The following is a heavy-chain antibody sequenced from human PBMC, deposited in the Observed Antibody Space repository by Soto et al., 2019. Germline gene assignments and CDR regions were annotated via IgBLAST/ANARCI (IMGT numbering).Heavy chain of an antibody. D-gene: IGHD2-8*01. CDR3: ARHRKDIVLFLYARLGYYYMDV. CDR1: GGSISSSSYY. J-gene: IGHJ6*03. CDR2: IYYSGST. V-gene: IGHV4-39*01. Sequence: PSETLSLTCTVSGGSISSSSYYWGWIRQPPGKGLEWIGSIYYSGSTYYNPSLKSRVTISVDTSKNQFSLKLSSVTAADTAVYYCARHRKDIVLFLYARLGYYYMDVWGQGTTVTVSS.